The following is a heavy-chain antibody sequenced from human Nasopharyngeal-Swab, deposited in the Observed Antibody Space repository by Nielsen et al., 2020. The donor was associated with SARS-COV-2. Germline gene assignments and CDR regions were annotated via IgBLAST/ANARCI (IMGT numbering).Heavy chain of an antibody. CDR2: ISWNSGSI. CDR1: GFIFDDYA. V-gene: IGHV3-9*01. D-gene: IGHD3-10*01. CDR3: AAYGSGSYYTL. J-gene: IGHJ4*02. Sequence: SLKISCAASGFIFDDYAMHWVRQAPGKGLEWVSGISWNSGSIGYADSVKGRFTISRDNAKNSLYLQMNSLRAEDTALYYCAAYGSGSYYTLWGQGILVTVSS.